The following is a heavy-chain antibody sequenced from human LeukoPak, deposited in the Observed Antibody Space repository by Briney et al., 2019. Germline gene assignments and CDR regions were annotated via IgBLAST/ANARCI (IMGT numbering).Heavy chain of an antibody. D-gene: IGHD3-3*01. J-gene: IGHJ5*02. CDR2: IIPILGIA. CDR1: GGTFSSYT. CDR3: ARDLNDFWSGNNWFDP. V-gene: IGHV1-69*04. Sequence: SVKVSCKASGGTFSSYTISWARQAPGQGLEWMGRIIPILGIANCAQKFQGRVTITADKSTSTAYMELSSLRSEDTAVYYCARDLNDFWSGNNWFDPWGQGTLVTVSS.